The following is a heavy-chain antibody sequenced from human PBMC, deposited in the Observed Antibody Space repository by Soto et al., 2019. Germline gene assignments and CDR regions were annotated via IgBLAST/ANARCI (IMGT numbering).Heavy chain of an antibody. J-gene: IGHJ6*02. CDR2: ISGSGGST. CDR1: GFTFSTSA. D-gene: IGHD2-15*01. CDR3: SRGGVVVRCAVFCLPPCYGMYV. V-gene: IGHV3-23*01. Sequence: PGGSLRLSCTASGFTFSTSAMSWVRQPPGRGLEWVSGISGSGGSTYYADSVKGRFTISRDNSKNTLYLQMNSLRAEDTAVYYCSRGGVVVRCAVFCLPPCYGMYVWGQGTTVTVSS.